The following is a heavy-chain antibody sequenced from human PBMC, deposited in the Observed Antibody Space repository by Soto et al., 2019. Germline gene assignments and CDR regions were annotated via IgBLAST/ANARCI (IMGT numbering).Heavy chain of an antibody. V-gene: IGHV4-61*01. Sequence: SETLSLTCTVSGGSVSSGSYYWSWIRQPPGKGLEWIGYIYYSGSTNYNPSLKSRVTISVDTSKNQFSLKLSSVTAADTAVYYCARAFGYCSSTSCLRGNWFDPWGQGTLVTVSS. CDR3: ARAFGYCSSTSCLRGNWFDP. J-gene: IGHJ5*02. CDR1: GGSVSSGSYY. D-gene: IGHD2-2*01. CDR2: IYYSGST.